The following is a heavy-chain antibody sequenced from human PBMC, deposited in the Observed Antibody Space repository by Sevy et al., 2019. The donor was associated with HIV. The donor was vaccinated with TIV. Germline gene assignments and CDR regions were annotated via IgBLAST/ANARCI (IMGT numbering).Heavy chain of an antibody. CDR3: ARDGMAHDDYEWGMGYFDY. CDR2: ISHDGVSA. D-gene: IGHD3-16*01. J-gene: IGHJ4*02. CDR1: RFGFSDHA. V-gene: IGHV3-30-3*01. Sequence: GGSLRLSCAASRFGFSDHAMHWVRQAPGKGLEWLGVISHDGVSAFYADTVKGRFTISRDNSRNILYLQIKSLSPDDTAMYYCARDGMAHDDYEWGMGYFDYWGQGSLVTVSS.